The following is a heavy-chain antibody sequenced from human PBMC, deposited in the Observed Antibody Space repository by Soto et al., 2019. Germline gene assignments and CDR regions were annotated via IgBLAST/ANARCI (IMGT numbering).Heavy chain of an antibody. CDR2: IYYSGST. CDR1: GGSISNYY. D-gene: IGHD6-19*01. V-gene: IGHV4-59*08. Sequence: SETLSLTCTVSGGSISNYYWSWIRQPPGKGLEWIGYIYYSGSTNYNPSLKSRVTISVDTSKNQFSLKLSSVTAADTAVYYCARLRAGSGWYYFDYWGQGTLVTVSS. CDR3: ARLRAGSGWYYFDY. J-gene: IGHJ4*02.